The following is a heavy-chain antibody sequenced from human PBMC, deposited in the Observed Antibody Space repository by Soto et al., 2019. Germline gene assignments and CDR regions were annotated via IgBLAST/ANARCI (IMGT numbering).Heavy chain of an antibody. V-gene: IGHV1-3*01. CDR3: ARGLNGYLYYFDY. Sequence: QVQLVQSGAEVKKPGASVKVSCKASGYTFTSYAMHWVRQAPGQRLEWMGWINAGNGNTKYSQKFQGRVTITRDKSASTAYMELSSLRSEDTAVYYCARGLNGYLYYFDYWGQGTLVTVSS. CDR2: INAGNGNT. CDR1: GYTFTSYA. J-gene: IGHJ4*02. D-gene: IGHD5-18*01.